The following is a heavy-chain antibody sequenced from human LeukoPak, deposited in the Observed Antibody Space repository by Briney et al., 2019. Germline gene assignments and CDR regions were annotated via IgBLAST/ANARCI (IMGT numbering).Heavy chain of an antibody. CDR1: GFTFSDYY. Sequence: GGSLRLSCAAYGFTFSDYYMSWIRQAPGKGLGWVSYISSSGRTIYYADSVKGRFTISRDNAKNSLYLQMNSLRAEDTAVSYCARGGDVVVPAAWFDYWGQGTLVTVSS. D-gene: IGHD2-2*01. CDR3: ARGGDVVVPAAWFDY. J-gene: IGHJ4*02. CDR2: ISSSGRTI. V-gene: IGHV3-11*01.